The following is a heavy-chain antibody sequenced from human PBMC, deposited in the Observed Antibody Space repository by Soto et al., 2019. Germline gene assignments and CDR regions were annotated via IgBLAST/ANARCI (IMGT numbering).Heavy chain of an antibody. CDR3: ARSYDDFWSGYYSDYYYGMDV. Sequence: QVQLQESGPGLVKPSQTLSLTCTVSGGSISSGGYYWSWIRQHPGKGLEWIGYIYYSGSTYYNPSLKSRVTISVDTSKNKFSLKLSSVTDADTAVYYCARSYDDFWSGYYSDYYYGMDVWGQGTTVTVSS. D-gene: IGHD3-3*01. V-gene: IGHV4-31*03. CDR1: GGSISSGGYY. J-gene: IGHJ6*02. CDR2: IYYSGST.